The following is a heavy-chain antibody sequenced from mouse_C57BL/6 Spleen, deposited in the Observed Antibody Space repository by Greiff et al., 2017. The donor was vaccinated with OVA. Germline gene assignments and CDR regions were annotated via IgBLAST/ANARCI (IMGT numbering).Heavy chain of an antibody. D-gene: IGHD1-3*01. Sequence: VQLQQPGAELVKPGASVTLSCKASGYTFTSYCISWVKQRPGQGLEWIGDINPGNGSTNYNAKFKSKATLTVDTSTSTAYMQLSSLTSEDSAVYDCASADFLASELDYWGKGTTLTVSS. J-gene: IGHJ2*01. CDR1: GYTFTSYC. CDR3: ASADFLASELDY. V-gene: IGHV1-55*01. CDR2: INPGNGST.